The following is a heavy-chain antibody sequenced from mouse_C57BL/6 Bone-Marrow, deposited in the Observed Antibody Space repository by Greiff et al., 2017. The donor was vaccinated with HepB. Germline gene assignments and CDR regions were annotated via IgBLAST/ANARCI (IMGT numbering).Heavy chain of an antibody. CDR1: GFTFSSYA. V-gene: IGHV5-4*01. CDR3: ARDGHYYGSSY. D-gene: IGHD1-1*01. J-gene: IGHJ3*01. Sequence: VQLVESGGGLVKPGGSLKLSCAASGFTFSSYAMSWVRQTPEKRLEWVATISDGGSYTYYPDNVKGRFTISRDNAKNNLYLQMSHLKSEDTAMYYCARDGHYYGSSYWGQGTLVTVSA. CDR2: ISDGGSYT.